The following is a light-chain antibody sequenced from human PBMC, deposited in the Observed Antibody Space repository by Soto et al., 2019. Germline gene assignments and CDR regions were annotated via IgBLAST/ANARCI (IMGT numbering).Light chain of an antibody. CDR1: QSVSSSY. Sequence: EIGLSQAPGTLSLSKGERATLSCRASQSVSSSYSAWYQQKPGQAPRLLIYGASSRATGIPDRFSGSGSGTDFTLTISRLEPEDFAVYYCQQYGSSPWTFGQGTNVDIK. V-gene: IGKV3-20*01. CDR2: GAS. J-gene: IGKJ1*01. CDR3: QQYGSSPWT.